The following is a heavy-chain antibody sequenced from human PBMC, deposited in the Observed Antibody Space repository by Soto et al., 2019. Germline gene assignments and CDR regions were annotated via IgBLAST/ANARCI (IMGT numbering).Heavy chain of an antibody. J-gene: IGHJ5*01. D-gene: IGHD3-10*01. CDR3: VRDRYSSSGWFDP. V-gene: IGHV6-1*01. Sequence: SQTLSLTCAVSGDSVSSYSAAWNWIRQSPSGGLEWLGRTYYRSRFFSDYAESVKSRIIINPDTSKNQFSLQLKSVTPEDTAVYYCVRDRYSSSGWFDPWGQGTPVTVSS. CDR2: TYYRSRFFS. CDR1: GDSVSSYSAA.